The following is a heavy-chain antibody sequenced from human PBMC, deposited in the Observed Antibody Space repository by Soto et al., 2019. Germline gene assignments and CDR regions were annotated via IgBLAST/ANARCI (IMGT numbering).Heavy chain of an antibody. CDR1: GGSITSSY. J-gene: IGHJ6*04. CDR2: IYDTGISGYTPST. Sequence: PSETLSLTCFVSGGSITSSYWSWIRRPPGKGLEWIAYIYDTGISGYTPSTSYNPSLKSRVTMSVDTSKSQFSLKLTSVTAADKAVYYRARGEDAFFYYGLDVWGKGITVTVSS. CDR3: ARGEDAFFYYGLDV. V-gene: IGHV4-59*01.